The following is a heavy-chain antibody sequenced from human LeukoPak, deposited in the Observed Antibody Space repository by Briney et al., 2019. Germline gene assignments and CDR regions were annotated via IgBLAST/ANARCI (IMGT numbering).Heavy chain of an antibody. Sequence: SGGSLRLSCAVSGFTVSSNYMSWVRQAPGKGLEWVSYISSSGSSMYYADSVKGRFTISRDNAKKSLYLQMNSLRAEDTAVYYCVHGNSIDAFDIWGQGTMVTVSS. D-gene: IGHD4-23*01. CDR2: ISSSGSSM. V-gene: IGHV3-11*04. CDR1: GFTVSSNY. J-gene: IGHJ3*02. CDR3: VHGNSIDAFDI.